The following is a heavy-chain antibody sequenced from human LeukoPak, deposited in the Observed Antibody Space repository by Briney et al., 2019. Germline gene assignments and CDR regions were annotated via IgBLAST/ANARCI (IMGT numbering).Heavy chain of an antibody. J-gene: IGHJ3*02. CDR1: GGTFSSYA. D-gene: IGHD3-10*01. Sequence: LVKVSCKASGGTFSSYAISWVRQAPGQGLEWMGGIIPIFGTANYAQKFQGRVTITADESTSTAYMELSSLRSEDTAVYYCARVSIPSAMVRGVFDAFDIWGQGTMVTASS. CDR2: IIPIFGTA. CDR3: ARVSIPSAMVRGVFDAFDI. V-gene: IGHV1-69*13.